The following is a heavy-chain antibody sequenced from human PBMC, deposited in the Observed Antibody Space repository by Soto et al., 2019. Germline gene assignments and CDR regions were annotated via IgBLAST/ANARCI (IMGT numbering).Heavy chain of an antibody. V-gene: IGHV4-61*01. CDR1: GGSVSDKTYD. CDR3: ARTTAVPNTLRSRYFFDY. D-gene: IGHD4-17*01. Sequence: SETRSLACSVSGGSVSDKTYDWGWIRQPPGKRLEWIGYVYYSGTTNYNPSLKSRVTISVDLSKNRFSLRLSSVTTADTALYYCARTTAVPNTLRSRYFFDYWGQGTLVTVSS. J-gene: IGHJ4*02. CDR2: VYYSGTT.